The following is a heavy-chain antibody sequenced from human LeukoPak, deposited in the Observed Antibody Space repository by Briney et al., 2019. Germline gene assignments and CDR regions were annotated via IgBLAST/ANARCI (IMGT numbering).Heavy chain of an antibody. CDR3: ARHSSSSPGRDAFDI. CDR1: GGSISRYY. CDR2: ISYTGSG. V-gene: IGHV4-59*08. Sequence: PSETLSLTCTVSGGSISRYYWSWIRQSPGKGLEWVGSISYTGSGNYNPSLKSRATISEDTSKNQFSLRLRSVTAADTATYYCARHSSSSPGRDAFDIWGQGTMVTVSS. J-gene: IGHJ3*02. D-gene: IGHD6-6*01.